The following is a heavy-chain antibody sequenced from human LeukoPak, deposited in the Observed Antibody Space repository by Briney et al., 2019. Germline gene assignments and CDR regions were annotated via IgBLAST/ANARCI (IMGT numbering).Heavy chain of an antibody. J-gene: IGHJ4*02. V-gene: IGHV4-34*01. CDR2: INHSGST. D-gene: IGHD6-6*01. CDR1: GGSFSGYY. CDR3: AIGQLRPYFDY. Sequence: SETLSLTCAVYGGSFSGYYWSWIRQPPGKGLEWIGEINHSGSTNYNPSLKSRVTISVDTSKNQFSLKLSSVTAADTAVYYCAIGQLRPYFDYWGQGTLVTVSS.